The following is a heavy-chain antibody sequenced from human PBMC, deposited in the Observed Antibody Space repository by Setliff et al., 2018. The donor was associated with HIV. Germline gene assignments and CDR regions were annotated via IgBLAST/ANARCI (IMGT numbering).Heavy chain of an antibody. D-gene: IGHD2-8*01. Sequence: ASVKVSCKASGYTFTAYYMHWVRQAPGQGLEWMGRINPDSGGTNYAQNFQGRVTMTRDTSISTAYMELRLRSDDTAVYYCATKVYCTNGVCLDAFDIWGQGTVVTVSS. J-gene: IGHJ3*02. V-gene: IGHV1-2*06. CDR1: GYTFTAYY. CDR2: INPDSGGT. CDR3: ATKVYCTNGVCLDAFDI.